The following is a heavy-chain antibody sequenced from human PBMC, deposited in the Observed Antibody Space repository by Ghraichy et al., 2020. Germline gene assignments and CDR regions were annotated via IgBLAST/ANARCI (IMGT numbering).Heavy chain of an antibody. CDR1: GFTFSSNW. D-gene: IGHD5-18*01. CDR3: ATLTAIRGRWFDP. Sequence: GGSLRLSCEASGFTFSSNWMHWVRQAPGKGLVWVSRINSDGSSTSYADSVKGRFTISRDNAKNTLYLQMNSLRAEDTAVYYCATLTAIRGRWFDPWGQGTLVTVSS. V-gene: IGHV3-74*01. J-gene: IGHJ5*02. CDR2: INSDGSST.